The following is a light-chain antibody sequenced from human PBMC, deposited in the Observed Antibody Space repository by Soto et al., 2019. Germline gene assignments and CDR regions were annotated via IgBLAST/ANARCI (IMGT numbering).Light chain of an antibody. Sequence: EIVLTQSPGTLSLSPVAPATLSCMASQSVSSRYLGWYQQRPGQAPRLLIYGASSRATGIPDRFSGSGSGTDFTLTISRLEPEDFAVYYCHQYDNSPLTFGGGTKVDIK. CDR3: HQYDNSPLT. J-gene: IGKJ4*01. V-gene: IGKV3-20*01. CDR2: GAS. CDR1: QSVSSRY.